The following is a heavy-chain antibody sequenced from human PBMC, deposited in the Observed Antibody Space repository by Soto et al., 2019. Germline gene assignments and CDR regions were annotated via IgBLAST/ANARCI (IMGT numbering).Heavy chain of an antibody. Sequence: SETLSLTCAVSGFFISSGNYWGWIRKPPGKGLEWIGSIFHGGNTYYNPSLKSRVTISVDMSKNQFSLKLNSVTTADTAVYYCARARWYDAFDVWGQGTVVTVS. CDR1: GFFISSGNY. CDR2: IFHGGNT. V-gene: IGHV4-38-2*01. J-gene: IGHJ3*01. CDR3: ARARWYDAFDV. D-gene: IGHD2-15*01.